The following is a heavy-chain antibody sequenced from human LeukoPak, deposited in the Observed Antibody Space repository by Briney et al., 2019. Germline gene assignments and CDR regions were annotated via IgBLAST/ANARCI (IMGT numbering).Heavy chain of an antibody. CDR2: INPNSGGT. CDR1: GYTFTGYY. D-gene: IGHD3-22*01. J-gene: IGHJ3*02. CDR3: ARDLLPYYYDSSGAFDI. V-gene: IGHV1-2*02. Sequence: ASVKVSCKASGYTFTGYYMHWVRQAPGQGLEWMGWINPNSGGTNYAQKFQGRVTMTRDTSISTAYMELSRLRSDDTAVYYCARDLLPYYYDSSGAFDIWGQGTMVTVSS.